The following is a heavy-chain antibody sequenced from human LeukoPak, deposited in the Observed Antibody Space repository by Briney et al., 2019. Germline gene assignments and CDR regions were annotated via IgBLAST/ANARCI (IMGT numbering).Heavy chain of an antibody. Sequence: GGSLRLSCAASGFTFSTYGMHWVRQAPGKGLEWVAFIRYDGRNKYYADYVKGRFTISRDNSKNTLYLQMNSLRAEDTAVYYCAKEHGRRWLQPGPSDAFDIWGQGTMVTVSS. CDR1: GFTFSTYG. CDR3: AKEHGRRWLQPGPSDAFDI. CDR2: IRYDGRNK. D-gene: IGHD5-24*01. J-gene: IGHJ3*02. V-gene: IGHV3-30*02.